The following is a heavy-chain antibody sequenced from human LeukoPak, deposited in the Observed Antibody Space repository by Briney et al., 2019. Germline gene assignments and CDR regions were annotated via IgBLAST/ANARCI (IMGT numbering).Heavy chain of an antibody. Sequence: GGSLRLSCAASGFTFSSYWVHWVRQAPGKGLVWVSRINSDGSSTSYADSVKGRFTISRDNAKNTLYLQMNSLRAEDTAVYYCARNYYDSSGYYYGDYWGQGTLVTVSS. CDR2: INSDGSST. CDR1: GFTFSSYW. D-gene: IGHD3-22*01. V-gene: IGHV3-74*01. CDR3: ARNYYDSSGYYYGDY. J-gene: IGHJ4*02.